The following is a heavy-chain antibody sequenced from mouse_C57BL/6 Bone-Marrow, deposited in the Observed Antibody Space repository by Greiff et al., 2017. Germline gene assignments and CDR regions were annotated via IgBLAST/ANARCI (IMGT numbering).Heavy chain of an antibody. CDR3: VRQTSVVFDY. V-gene: IGHV10-1*01. D-gene: IGHD1-1*01. Sequence: EVKLVESGGGLVQPKGSLKLSCAASGFSFNTYAMNWVRQAPGKGLEWVARIRSKSNNYATYYADSVKDRFTISRDDSESMLYLQMNNLKTEYTAMYYCVRQTSVVFDYWGQGTTLTVSS. CDR1: GFSFNTYA. CDR2: IRSKSNNYAT. J-gene: IGHJ2*01.